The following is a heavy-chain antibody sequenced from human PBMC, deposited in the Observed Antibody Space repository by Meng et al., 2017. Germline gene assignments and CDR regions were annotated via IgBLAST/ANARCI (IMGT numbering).Heavy chain of an antibody. D-gene: IGHD2-15*01. Sequence: SETLSLTCAVYGGSFSGYCWSWIRQPPGKGLEWIGEINHSGSTNYNPSLKSRVTISVDTSKNQFSLKLSSVTAADTAVYYCARRGPHWLYCSGGSCYPRPFDYWGQGTLVTVSS. V-gene: IGHV4-34*01. CDR3: ARRGPHWLYCSGGSCYPRPFDY. J-gene: IGHJ4*02. CDR2: INHSGST. CDR1: GGSFSGYC.